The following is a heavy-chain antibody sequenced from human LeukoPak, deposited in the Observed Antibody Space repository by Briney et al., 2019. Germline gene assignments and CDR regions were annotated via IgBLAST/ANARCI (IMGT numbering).Heavy chain of an antibody. CDR3: ATLTTVTTAGGNSYFDY. CDR1: GFTFSTHG. Sequence: GGSLRLSCAASGFTFSTHGMHWVRQAPGKGLVWVSRIKGDGSSTSYADSVKGRFTISRDNAKNTLYLQMNSLRAEDTAVYYCATLTTVTTAGGNSYFDYWGQGTLVTVSS. CDR2: IKGDGSST. D-gene: IGHD4-17*01. V-gene: IGHV3-74*01. J-gene: IGHJ4*02.